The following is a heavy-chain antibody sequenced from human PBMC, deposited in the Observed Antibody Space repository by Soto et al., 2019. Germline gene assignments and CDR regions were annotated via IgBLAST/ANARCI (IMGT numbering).Heavy chain of an antibody. CDR1: GFTFSSYA. Sequence: GGSLRLSCAASGFTFSSYAMSWVRQAPGKGLEWVSGISGSGGSTYYAVSVKGRFTNSRDNSKNTLYLQMNSLRAEETAVYYCAKDGTGYSPSAWFDPWGQGTLVTVS. V-gene: IGHV3-23*01. J-gene: IGHJ5*02. CDR2: ISGSGGST. CDR3: AKDGTGYSPSAWFDP. D-gene: IGHD3-9*01.